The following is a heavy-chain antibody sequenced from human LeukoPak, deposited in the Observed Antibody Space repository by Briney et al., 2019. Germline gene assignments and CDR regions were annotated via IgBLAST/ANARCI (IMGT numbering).Heavy chain of an antibody. CDR2: IYPGDSDT. V-gene: IGHV5-51*01. J-gene: IGHJ6*03. CDR3: ARSGYDTYYYMDV. CDR1: GYSFTSYW. D-gene: IGHD5-12*01. Sequence: GESLKISCTGSGYSFTSYWIGWVRQMPGKGLEWMGIIYPGDSDTGYSPSFQGQVTISADKSISTAYLQWSSLKASDTAMYYCARSGYDTYYYMDVWGKGTTVTVSS.